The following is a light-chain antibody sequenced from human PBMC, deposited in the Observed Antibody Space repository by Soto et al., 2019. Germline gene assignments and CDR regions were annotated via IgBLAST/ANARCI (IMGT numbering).Light chain of an antibody. J-gene: IGKJ4*01. V-gene: IGKV3-20*01. Sequence: EIVLTQSPGTLSLSPGERATLSCRASQSVSSSYLAWYQQKPGQAPRLLIYGASSRATGIPDRFSGSGSGTDFTLNIRRLEPEDFAVYYCQQYNRSPLTFGGGTKVEIK. CDR2: GAS. CDR1: QSVSSSY. CDR3: QQYNRSPLT.